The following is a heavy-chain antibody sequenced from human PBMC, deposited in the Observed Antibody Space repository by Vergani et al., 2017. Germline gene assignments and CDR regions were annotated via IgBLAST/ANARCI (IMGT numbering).Heavy chain of an antibody. Sequence: QLQLQESGPGLVKPSETLSLTCTVSGGSISSSSYYWGWIRQPPGKGLEWIGEINHSGSTNYNPSLKSRVTISVDTSKNQFSLKLSSVTAADTAVYYCASSKGMVPYYFDYWGQGTLVTVSS. CDR3: ASSKGMVPYYFDY. CDR2: INHSGST. V-gene: IGHV4-39*01. J-gene: IGHJ4*02. D-gene: IGHD4/OR15-4a*01. CDR1: GGSISSSSYY.